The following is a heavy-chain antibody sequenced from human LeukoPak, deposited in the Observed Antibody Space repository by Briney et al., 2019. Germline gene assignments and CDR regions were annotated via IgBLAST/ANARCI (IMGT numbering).Heavy chain of an antibody. J-gene: IGHJ4*02. V-gene: IGHV3-30*02. D-gene: IGHD3-10*01. CDR3: ARIQVDYYGSGLGPEYYFDY. Sequence: PGGSLRLSCAASGFTFSNYGMHWVRQAPGKGLEWVAFIRYDDINKYHADSVKGRFTISRDNSKNTLYLQMNSLRAEDTAVYYCARIQVDYYGSGLGPEYYFDYWGQGTLVTVSS. CDR1: GFTFSNYG. CDR2: IRYDDINK.